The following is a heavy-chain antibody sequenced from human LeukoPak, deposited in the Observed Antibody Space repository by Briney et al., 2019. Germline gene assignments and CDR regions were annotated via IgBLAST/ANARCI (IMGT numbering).Heavy chain of an antibody. J-gene: IGHJ4*02. V-gene: IGHV3-20*04. CDR1: GFTFDDYG. CDR2: INWNGGST. D-gene: IGHD5-24*01. CDR3: AKDRGGSYFDY. Sequence: GGSLRLSCAASGFTFDDYGMSWVRQAPGKGLEWVSGINWNGGSTGYADSVKGRFTISRDNSKNTLYLQMNSLRAEDTAVYYCAKDRGGSYFDYWGQGTLVTVSS.